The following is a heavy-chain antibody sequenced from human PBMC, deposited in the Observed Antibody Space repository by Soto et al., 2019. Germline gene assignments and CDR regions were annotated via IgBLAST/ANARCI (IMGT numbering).Heavy chain of an antibody. CDR3: ARLGLITFSHKDYFNP. Sequence: EVQLLESGGDLVQPGGSLRLSCVASGFSFDNYGMSWVRQAPGKGLEWVSAINSHGTSRYYAASVEDRFTISRDNYKNKMYLELNSERYAVTDESHYARLGLITFSHKDYFNPWGRGTLVTVSA. CDR2: INSHGTSR. D-gene: IGHD3-22*01. J-gene: IGHJ5*02. V-gene: IGHV3-23*01. CDR1: GFSFDNYG.